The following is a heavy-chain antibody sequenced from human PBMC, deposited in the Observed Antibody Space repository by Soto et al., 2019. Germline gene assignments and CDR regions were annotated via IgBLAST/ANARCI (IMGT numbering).Heavy chain of an antibody. Sequence: QVQLVESGGGVVQPGRSLRLSCAASGFTFSTFGLHWVRQAPGKGLEWVAIITHDGGYKSYAESVKGRFTISRDNSKSSLYLQMDSLRAEDTAVYYCARGGSFDSWGQGTQVTVSP. CDR1: GFTFSTFG. CDR2: ITHDGGYK. D-gene: IGHD1-26*01. V-gene: IGHV3-30*03. CDR3: ARGGSFDS. J-gene: IGHJ4*02.